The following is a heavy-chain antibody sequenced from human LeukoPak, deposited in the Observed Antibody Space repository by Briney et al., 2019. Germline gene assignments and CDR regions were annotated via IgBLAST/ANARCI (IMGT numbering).Heavy chain of an antibody. D-gene: IGHD6-19*01. CDR1: GFTFSSYG. J-gene: IGHJ4*02. V-gene: IGHV3-30*18. Sequence: GGSLRLSCAASGFTFSSYGMHWVRQAPGKGLEWVAVISYDGSNKYYADSVKGRFTISRDNSKNTLYLQMNSLRAEDTAVYYCANSQQWLVSDYWGQRTLVTVSS. CDR3: ANSQQWLVSDY. CDR2: ISYDGSNK.